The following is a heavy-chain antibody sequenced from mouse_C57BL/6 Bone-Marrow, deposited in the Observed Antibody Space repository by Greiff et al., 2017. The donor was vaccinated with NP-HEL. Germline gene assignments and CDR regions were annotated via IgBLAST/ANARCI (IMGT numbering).Heavy chain of an antibody. Sequence: EVKLVESGGDLVKPGGSLKLSCAASGFTFSSYGMSWVRQTPDKRLEWVATISSGGSYTYYPASVKGRFTIPRDNAKNTLYLQMSSLKSEDTAMYYCAGRGYYGSSSAWFAYWGQGTLVTVSA. J-gene: IGHJ3*01. V-gene: IGHV5-6*02. D-gene: IGHD1-1*01. CDR3: AGRGYYGSSSAWFAY. CDR1: GFTFSSYG. CDR2: ISSGGSYT.